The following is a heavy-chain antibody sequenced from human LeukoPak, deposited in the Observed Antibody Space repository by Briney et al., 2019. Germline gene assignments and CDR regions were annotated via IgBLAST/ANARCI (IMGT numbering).Heavy chain of an antibody. CDR1: GFTFINYW. CDR3: ARGKIAAAGLFDY. CDR2: INQDGTEK. D-gene: IGHD6-13*01. Sequence: GGSLRLSCAASGFTFINYWMSWVRQAPGKGLEWVANINQDGTEKYYVDSVKGRFTISRDNAKNSLCLQMNSLRAEDTAVYYCARGKIAAAGLFDYWGQGTLVTVSS. J-gene: IGHJ4*02. V-gene: IGHV3-7*04.